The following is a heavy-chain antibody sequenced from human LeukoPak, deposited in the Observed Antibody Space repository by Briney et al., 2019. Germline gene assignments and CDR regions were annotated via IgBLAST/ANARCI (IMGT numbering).Heavy chain of an antibody. J-gene: IGHJ3*02. CDR2: IYSGGHT. CDR3: ARGVDAFDM. CDR1: GFIVSSKY. D-gene: IGHD3-16*01. Sequence: PGGSLRLSCAASGFIVSSKYMSWVRQAPGKGLEWVSVIYSGGHTYYADSVKGRFTISRDNSKNTLYLQMNSLRGDDTAVYYCARGVDAFDMWGQGTMVTVSS. V-gene: IGHV3-66*01.